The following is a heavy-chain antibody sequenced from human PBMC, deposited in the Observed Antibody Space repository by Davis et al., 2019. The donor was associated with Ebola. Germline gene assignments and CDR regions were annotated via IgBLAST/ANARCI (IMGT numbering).Heavy chain of an antibody. CDR3: ARGHDYGDYFV. CDR2: IIPIFGTA. CDR1: GGTFSSYA. Sequence: AASVKVSCKASGGTFSSYAISWVRQAPGQGLEWMGGIIPIFGTANYAQKFQGRVTITADKSTSTAYMELSSLRSEDTAVYYCARGHDYGDYFVWGQGTLVTVSS. J-gene: IGHJ4*02. D-gene: IGHD4-17*01. V-gene: IGHV1-69*06.